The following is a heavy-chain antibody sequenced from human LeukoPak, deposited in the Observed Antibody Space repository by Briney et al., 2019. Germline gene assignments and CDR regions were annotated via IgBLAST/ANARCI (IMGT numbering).Heavy chain of an antibody. J-gene: IGHJ4*02. V-gene: IGHV3-13*01. CDR3: ARGTYGSGSYSYYFDY. D-gene: IGHD3-10*01. CDR1: GFTFSDYW. CDR2: IGTAGDT. Sequence: GGSLRLSCAASGFTFSDYWMTWVRQATGKGLEWVSAIGTAGDTYYPGSVKGRFTISRENAKNSLYLQMNSLRAGDTAVYYCARGTYGSGSYSYYFDYWGQGTLVTVSS.